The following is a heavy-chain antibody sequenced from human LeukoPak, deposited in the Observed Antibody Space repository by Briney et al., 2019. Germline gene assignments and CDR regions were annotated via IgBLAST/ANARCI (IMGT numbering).Heavy chain of an antibody. CDR1: GYTFTSCA. CDR3: ARGRGYGDYYYYMDV. CDR2: ISAYNGNT. D-gene: IGHD4-17*01. J-gene: IGHJ6*03. Sequence: ASVKVSCKASGYTFTSCAISWVRQAPGQGLEWMGWISAYNGNTNYAQKLQGRVTMTTDTSTSTAYMELRSLRSDDTAVYYCARGRGYGDYYYYMDVWGKGTTVTISS. V-gene: IGHV1-18*01.